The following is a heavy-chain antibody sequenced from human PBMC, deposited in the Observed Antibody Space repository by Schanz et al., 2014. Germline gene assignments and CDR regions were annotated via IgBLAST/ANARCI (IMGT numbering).Heavy chain of an antibody. CDR2: ISYDGNNQ. D-gene: IGHD1-1*01. CDR3: VRNWPSS. V-gene: IGHV3-30*04. CDR1: GFPFRSYV. Sequence: QVQLVESGGGVVQPGKSLRLSCAASGFPFRSYVMHWVRQAPGKGLEWVAFISYDGNNQYYADSVKGRFTIFRDNADNSLSLQMISLRAEDTSMYYCVRNWPSSWGQGILVTVSS. J-gene: IGHJ4*02.